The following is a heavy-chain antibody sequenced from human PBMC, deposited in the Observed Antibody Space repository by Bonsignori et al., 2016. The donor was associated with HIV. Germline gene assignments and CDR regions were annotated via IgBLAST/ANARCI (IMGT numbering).Heavy chain of an antibody. CDR2: INPNSGGR. Sequence: ASVKVSCKASGYTFTDYYIHWVRQAPGQGLEWMGWINPNSGGRNYAQKFQGRVTMTSDTSITTAYLELSSLRSDDTAVYYCARVDSSSWYSYYYYMDVWGKGTTVTVS. CDR3: ARVDSSSWYSYYYYMDV. CDR1: GYTFTDYY. D-gene: IGHD6-13*01. J-gene: IGHJ6*03. V-gene: IGHV1-2*02.